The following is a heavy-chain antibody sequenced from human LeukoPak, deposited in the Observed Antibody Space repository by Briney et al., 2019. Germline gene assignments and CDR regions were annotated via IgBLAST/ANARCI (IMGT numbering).Heavy chain of an antibody. V-gene: IGHV3-30*02. CDR1: GFTFSSYG. CDR3: AKEVHPYDSGTYYFDY. CDR2: IRHDGSNE. D-gene: IGHD3-10*01. Sequence: GGSLRLSCVGSGFTFSSYGMHWVRQAAGKGLEWVAFIRHDGSNEYYADSVKGRFTVSRDNSKNTLFLQMNSLRVEEMAVYYCAKEVHPYDSGTYYFDYWGRGTLVTVSS. J-gene: IGHJ4*02.